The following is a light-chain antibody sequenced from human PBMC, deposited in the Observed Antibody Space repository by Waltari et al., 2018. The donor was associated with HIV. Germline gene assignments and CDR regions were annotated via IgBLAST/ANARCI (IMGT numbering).Light chain of an antibody. J-gene: IGLJ3*02. Sequence: QSALTQPPSASGSPGQSVTISCTGISSDAGDDNYVSWYPQSPGKAPKFIIYEVSKRPSGVPDRFSGSKSGNTASLTVSGLQADDEADYYCSSYAGSSTWVFGGGTKLTVL. CDR1: SSDAGDDNY. CDR3: SSYAGSSTWV. V-gene: IGLV2-8*01. CDR2: EVS.